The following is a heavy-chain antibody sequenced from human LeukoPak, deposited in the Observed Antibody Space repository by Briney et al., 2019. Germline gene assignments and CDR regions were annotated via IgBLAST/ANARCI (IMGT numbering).Heavy chain of an antibody. CDR2: INSDGSTT. CDR1: GFSLSNYW. CDR3: VRDIYIRRDSWYDVRSFDN. J-gene: IGHJ4*02. V-gene: IGHV3-74*01. D-gene: IGHD3-3*01. Sequence: GGSLRFSCVASGFSLSNYWMHWVRQAPGKGLVWVSRINSDGSTTIYADSVKGRFTMSRDNAKNTLYLQMTSLRAEVTAVDDCVRDIYIRRDSWYDVRSFDNWGQGTLVTVSS.